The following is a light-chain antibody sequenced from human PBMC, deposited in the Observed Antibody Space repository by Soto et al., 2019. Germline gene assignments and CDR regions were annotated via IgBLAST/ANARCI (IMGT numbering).Light chain of an antibody. CDR2: DSY. CDR3: QQYNTFST. CDR1: QSISSW. Sequence: DIQMTQSPSILSASVGDRVTITCRASQSISSWLAWYQQKPGKAPRLLIFDSYKLESGVPSRFSGSGSGTEFILTISSLQADDFATYYCQQYNTFSTFGQGTKVDIK. J-gene: IGKJ1*01. V-gene: IGKV1-5*01.